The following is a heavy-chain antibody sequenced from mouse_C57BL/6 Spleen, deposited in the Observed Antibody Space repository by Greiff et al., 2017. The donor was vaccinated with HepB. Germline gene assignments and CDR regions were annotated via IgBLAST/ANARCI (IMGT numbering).Heavy chain of an antibody. V-gene: IGHV1-4*01. CDR3: AREAYYGSSSFAY. Sequence: QVQLQQSGAELARPGASVKMSCKASGYTFTSYTMHWVKQRPGQGLEWIGYINPSSGYTKYNQKFKDKATLPADKSSSTAYMQLSSLTSEDSAVYYCAREAYYGSSSFAYWGQGTLVTVSA. J-gene: IGHJ3*01. CDR2: INPSSGYT. CDR1: GYTFTSYT. D-gene: IGHD1-1*01.